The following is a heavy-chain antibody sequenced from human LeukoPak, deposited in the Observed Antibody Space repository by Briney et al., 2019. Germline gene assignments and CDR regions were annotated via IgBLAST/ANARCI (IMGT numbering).Heavy chain of an antibody. J-gene: IGHJ4*02. CDR2: ISAYNGNT. V-gene: IGHV1-18*04. CDR1: GYIFTNYY. D-gene: IGHD6-19*01. Sequence: ASVKVSCKASGYIFTNYYMHWVRQAPGQELEWMGRISAYNGNTNYAQKLQGRVTMTTDTSTSTAYMELRSLRSDDTAVYYCARDLWVAVDLLDYCGQGTLVTVSS. CDR3: ARDLWVAVDLLDY.